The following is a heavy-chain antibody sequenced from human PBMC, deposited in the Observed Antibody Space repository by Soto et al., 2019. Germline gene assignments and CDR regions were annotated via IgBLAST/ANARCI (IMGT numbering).Heavy chain of an antibody. CDR2: IKSKTDGGTT. J-gene: IGHJ4*02. CDR1: GFTFSNAW. V-gene: IGHV3-15*01. D-gene: IGHD3-22*01. Sequence: GGSLRLSCAASGFTFSNAWMCWVRQAPGKGLEWVGRIKSKTDGGTTDYAAPVKGRFTISRDDSKNTLYLQMNSLKTEDTAVYYCTLQHYYDSSGYYYFDYWGQGTLVTVSS. CDR3: TLQHYYDSSGYYYFDY.